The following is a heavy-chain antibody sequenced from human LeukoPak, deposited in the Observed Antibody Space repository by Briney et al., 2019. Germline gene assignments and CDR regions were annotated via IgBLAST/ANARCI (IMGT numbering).Heavy chain of an antibody. CDR2: ISGSGGST. Sequence: QPGGSLRLSCAASGFTFSSYAMSCVRQAPGKGLEWVSTISGSGGSTNYADSVKGRFTISRDNSKNTLYLQMSSLRAEDTAVYYCAKGSLSGLYYFDYWGQGTLVTVSS. CDR1: GFTFSSYA. V-gene: IGHV3-23*01. J-gene: IGHJ4*02. D-gene: IGHD3-9*01. CDR3: AKGSLSGLYYFDY.